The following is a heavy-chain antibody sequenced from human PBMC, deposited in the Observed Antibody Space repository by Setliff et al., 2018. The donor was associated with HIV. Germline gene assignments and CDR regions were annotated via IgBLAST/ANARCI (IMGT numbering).Heavy chain of an antibody. CDR2: INYSGST. D-gene: IGHD3-16*01. J-gene: IGHJ3*02. V-gene: IGHV4-39*07. Sequence: LSLTCTVSGGSIRSSSHYWGWIRQPPGKGLEWIGEINYSGSTKYNPSLKSRVTMSVDTSKNQFSLKLNSVTAADTAVYYCARYVAYDEDDFDIWGQGTMVTVSS. CDR1: GGSIRSSSHY. CDR3: ARYVAYDEDDFDI.